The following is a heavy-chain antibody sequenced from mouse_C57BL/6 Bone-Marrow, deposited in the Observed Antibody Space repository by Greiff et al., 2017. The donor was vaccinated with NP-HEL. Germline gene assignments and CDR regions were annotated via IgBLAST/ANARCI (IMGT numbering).Heavy chain of an antibody. CDR3: ARERSGYFDY. CDR2: ISSGGSYT. V-gene: IGHV5-6*01. CDR1: GFTFSSYG. J-gene: IGHJ2*01. D-gene: IGHD1-1*01. Sequence: EVQLVESGGDLVKPGGSLKLSCAASGFTFSSYGMSWVRQTPDKRLEWVATISSGGSYTYYPDSVKGRFTISRDNAKNTLYLQMSSLKSDDTAMYYCARERSGYFDYWGQGTTLTVSS.